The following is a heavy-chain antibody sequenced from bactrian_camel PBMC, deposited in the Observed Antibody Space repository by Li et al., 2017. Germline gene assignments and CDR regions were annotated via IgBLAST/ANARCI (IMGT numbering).Heavy chain of an antibody. Sequence: HVQLVESGGGSVQTGGSLRLSCTASKLTSDDFDVAWYRQAPGKEREGVATIHHRSGGTYYAGSVKGRFTISRDNAKNTVYLQMNSLKPEDTAMYYCATGPSRYGGSCLLSPPLYNGWGQGTQVTVS. J-gene: IGHJ4*01. CDR3: ATGPSRYGGSCLLSPPLYNG. CDR2: IHHRSGGT. V-gene: IGHV3S63*01. D-gene: IGHD6*01. CDR1: KLTSDDFD.